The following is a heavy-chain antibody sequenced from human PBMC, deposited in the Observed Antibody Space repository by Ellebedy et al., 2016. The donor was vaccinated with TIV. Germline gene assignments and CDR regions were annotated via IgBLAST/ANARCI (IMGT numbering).Heavy chain of an antibody. CDR1: GFTVSDYF. CDR3: AKRYFFGVDTLTFDS. CDR2: ISSSGTST. D-gene: IGHD3-3*01. V-gene: IGHV3-11*03. Sequence: PGGSLRLSCAGSGFTVSDYFMSWVRQAPGKGLEWISYISSSGTSTNYADSVKGRSTISRDNSRNTVYLQMSSLRAEDTAVYYCAKRYFFGVDTLTFDSWGRGTLVNVSS. J-gene: IGHJ4*02.